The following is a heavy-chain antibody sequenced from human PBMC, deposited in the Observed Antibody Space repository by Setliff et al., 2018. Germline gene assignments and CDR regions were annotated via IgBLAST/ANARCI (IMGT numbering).Heavy chain of an antibody. CDR3: ARTGYRLAHWFDL. J-gene: IGHJ5*02. CDR1: GYTLTSYG. D-gene: IGHD6-13*01. V-gene: IGHV1-18*01. CDR2: ISPYNGNT. Sequence: ASVKVSCKASGYTLTSYGIHWVRQAPGQGLEWMGWISPYNGNTKYAQKLQGRVTMTTDTSTSTAYMELSSLRSDDTAVYYCARTGYRLAHWFDLWGQGTLVTVSS.